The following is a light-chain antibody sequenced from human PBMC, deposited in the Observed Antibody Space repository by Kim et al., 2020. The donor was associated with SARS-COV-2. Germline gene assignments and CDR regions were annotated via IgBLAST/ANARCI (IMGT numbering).Light chain of an antibody. Sequence: SYELTQPPSVSVSPGQTARITCSGDALPKQYAYWYQQKPGQAPVLVIYKDTERPSGIPERFSGSSSGTTVTLTINEIQAEDEADYYCQSADSSGEVFGGGTKVTVL. CDR3: QSADSSGEV. CDR1: ALPKQY. J-gene: IGLJ3*02. V-gene: IGLV3-25*03. CDR2: KDT.